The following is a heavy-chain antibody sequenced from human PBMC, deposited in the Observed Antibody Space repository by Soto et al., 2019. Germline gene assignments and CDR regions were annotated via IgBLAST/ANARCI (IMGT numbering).Heavy chain of an antibody. Sequence: QVQLQQSGPGLVKPSETLSLTCAVSGGSFDTYSWNWIRQAPGKGLEWIGKIYDSGTTGYNPSLLHRAILSLVTSLNILSMSLTSMISAETAVYYCARDGFFTDGRGPRNAGFYYWVQGTLVTVSA. CDR3: ARDGFFTDGRGPRNAGFYY. CDR1: GGSFDTYS. V-gene: IGHV4-59*01. J-gene: IGHJ4*02. D-gene: IGHD3-3*01. CDR2: IYDSGTT.